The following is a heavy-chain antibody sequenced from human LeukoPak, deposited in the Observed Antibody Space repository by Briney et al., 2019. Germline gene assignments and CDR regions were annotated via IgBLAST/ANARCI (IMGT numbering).Heavy chain of an antibody. Sequence: GGSLRLSCACSGFTVSSNYMSWVRLAPGKGLESGSVIYNGGSPYYAASVKGRFTISRHNSKNTLYLQMNSLRAEDTAVYYCARVGGNSSRPEPRTYYYYYYMDVWGKGTTVTISS. CDR2: IYNGGSP. CDR3: ARVGGNSSRPEPRTYYYYYYMDV. D-gene: IGHD6-19*01. J-gene: IGHJ6*03. CDR1: GFTVSSNY. V-gene: IGHV3-66*01.